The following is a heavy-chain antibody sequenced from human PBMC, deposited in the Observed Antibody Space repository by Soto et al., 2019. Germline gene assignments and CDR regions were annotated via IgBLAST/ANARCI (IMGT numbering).Heavy chain of an antibody. J-gene: IGHJ6*02. Sequence: GGSLRLSCVGSGFSFRNYGMHWVRQAPDKGLEWVAVIWFDGSNKYYADSVKGRFTISRDNSKNTLYLQMNSLRAEDTAVYYCAKDGHDFWSGYYFSCMDVWGQGTTVTVSS. CDR1: GFSFRNYG. CDR2: IWFDGSNK. CDR3: AKDGHDFWSGYYFSCMDV. D-gene: IGHD3-3*01. V-gene: IGHV3-30*02.